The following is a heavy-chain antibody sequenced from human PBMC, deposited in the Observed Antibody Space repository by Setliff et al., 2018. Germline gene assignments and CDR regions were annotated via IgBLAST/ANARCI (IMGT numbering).Heavy chain of an antibody. CDR2: ISGYNGYT. D-gene: IGHD4-17*01. CDR1: GYTFAKYG. V-gene: IGHV1-18*01. Sequence: GASVKVSCKAFGYTFAKYGTSWVRQAPGQGLEWMGWISGYNGYTVYAQKVQGRVTMTTDTSTSTAYMELRSLRSDDTAVYYCARDSPTVVTHIRAFDIWGQGTMVTVSS. J-gene: IGHJ3*02. CDR3: ARDSPTVVTHIRAFDI.